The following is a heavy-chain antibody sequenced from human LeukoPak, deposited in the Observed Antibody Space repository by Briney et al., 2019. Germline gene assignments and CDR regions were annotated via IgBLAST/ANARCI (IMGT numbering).Heavy chain of an antibody. CDR3: ARQGRYYYMDV. J-gene: IGHJ6*03. V-gene: IGHV4-38-2*01. CDR1: GYSISSGYY. CDR2: IYYSGST. Sequence: SETLSLTCAVSGYSISSGYYWGWIRQPPGKGLEWIGSIYYSGSTYYNPSLKSRVTISVDTSKNQFSLKLSSVTAADTAVYYCARQGRYYYMDVWGKGTTVTVSS.